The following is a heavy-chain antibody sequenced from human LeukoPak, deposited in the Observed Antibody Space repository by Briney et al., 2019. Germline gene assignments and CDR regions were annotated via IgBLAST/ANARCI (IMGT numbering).Heavy chain of an antibody. J-gene: IGHJ4*02. Sequence: PSETLSLTCAVYGGSFSGYYWSWLRQPPGKGLEWLGEINHSGSTNYNPSLKSRVTISVDTSKNQFSLKLSSVTAADTAVYYCARGGGSYDYVWGSYRPYYFDYWGQGTLVTVSS. CDR1: GGSFSGYY. V-gene: IGHV4-34*01. D-gene: IGHD3-16*02. CDR3: ARGGGSYDYVWGSYRPYYFDY. CDR2: INHSGST.